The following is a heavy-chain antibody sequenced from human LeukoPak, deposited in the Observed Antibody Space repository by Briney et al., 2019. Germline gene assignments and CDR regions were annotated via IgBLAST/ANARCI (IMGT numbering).Heavy chain of an antibody. V-gene: IGHV4-59*01. Sequence: PSETLSLTCTVSGGSISGYYWSWIRQPPGKGLEWIGYIYYSGSTNYNPSLKSRVTISVDTSKNQFSLKLSSVTAADTAVYYCARVGDSYSFAFDIWGQGTMVTVSS. J-gene: IGHJ3*02. D-gene: IGHD2-15*01. CDR2: IYYSGST. CDR1: GGSISGYY. CDR3: ARVGDSYSFAFDI.